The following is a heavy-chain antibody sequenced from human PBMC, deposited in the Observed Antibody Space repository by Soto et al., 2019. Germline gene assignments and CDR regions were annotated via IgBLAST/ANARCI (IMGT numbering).Heavy chain of an antibody. CDR1: GFTYSSDG. CDR3: AKNLAVVTATGWGYFDY. Sequence: QVKLVESGGGVVQPGRSLRLSCAASGFTYSSDGMHWVRQAPGKGLEWMAVISYDGSNKYYADSVKGRFTISRDNSKNTLYLQMNSLRAEDTAVYYCAKNLAVVTATGWGYFDYWGQGTLVTVSS. D-gene: IGHD2-21*02. V-gene: IGHV3-30*18. J-gene: IGHJ4*02. CDR2: ISYDGSNK.